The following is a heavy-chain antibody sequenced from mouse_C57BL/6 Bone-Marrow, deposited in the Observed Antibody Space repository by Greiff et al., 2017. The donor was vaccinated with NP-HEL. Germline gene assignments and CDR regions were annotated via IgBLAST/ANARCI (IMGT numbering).Heavy chain of an antibody. D-gene: IGHD1-1*01. CDR3: ARAATTVDYFDY. CDR2: IDPSDSYT. Sequence: QVHVKQPGAELVKPGASVKLSCKASGYTFTSYWMHWVKQRPGQGLEWIGEIDPSDSYTNYNQKFKGKSTLTVDKSSSTAYMQLSSLTSEDSAIYYCARAATTVDYFDYWGQGTTLTVSS. V-gene: IGHV1-69*01. CDR1: GYTFTSYW. J-gene: IGHJ2*01.